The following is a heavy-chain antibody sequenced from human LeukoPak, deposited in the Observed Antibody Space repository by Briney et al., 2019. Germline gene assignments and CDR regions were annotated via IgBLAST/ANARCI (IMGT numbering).Heavy chain of an antibody. J-gene: IGHJ4*02. V-gene: IGHV3-43*02. D-gene: IGHD3-22*01. Sequence: PGGSLRLSCAASGFTFNDYAMHWVRQAPGKGLEWVSLISGDGGSTYYADSVKGRFTISRDNSKNSLYLQMNSLRTEDTALYYCAKDMWYYDSSGLYDYWGQGTLVTVSS. CDR2: ISGDGGST. CDR3: AKDMWYYDSSGLYDY. CDR1: GFTFNDYA.